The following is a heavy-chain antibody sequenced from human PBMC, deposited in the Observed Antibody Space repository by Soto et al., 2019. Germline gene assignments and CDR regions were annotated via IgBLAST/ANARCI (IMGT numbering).Heavy chain of an antibody. CDR2: IVVGSGNT. J-gene: IGHJ4*02. CDR1: GLTFFTSA. D-gene: IGHD2-21*02. CDR3: AADPYCGGDCYFDY. V-gene: IGHV1-58*02. Sequence: ASVKVSCKASGLTFFTSAIQWVRQARGQRLEWMGWIVVGSGNTNYAQKFQERVSITRDMSTNTAYMDLTSLRSEDTAVYYCAADPYCGGDCYFDYWGQGTMVTVS.